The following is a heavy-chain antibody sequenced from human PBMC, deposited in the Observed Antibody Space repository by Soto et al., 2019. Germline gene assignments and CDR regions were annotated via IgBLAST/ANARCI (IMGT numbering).Heavy chain of an antibody. Sequence: SETLSLTCTVSGGSISSYYWSWIRQPPGKGLEWIGCISYSGSTYYNPSLRSRVTISVDTSKTQFSLKLSSVTAADTAVYYCARHSTKYNYVDYWGQGTLVTVSS. V-gene: IGHV4-59*08. J-gene: IGHJ4*02. CDR3: ARHSTKYNYVDY. CDR1: GGSISSYY. D-gene: IGHD5-12*01. CDR2: ISYSGST.